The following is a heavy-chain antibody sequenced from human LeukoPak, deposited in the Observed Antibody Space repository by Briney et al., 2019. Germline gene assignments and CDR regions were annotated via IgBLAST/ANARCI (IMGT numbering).Heavy chain of an antibody. CDR1: GGSISSGDYY. D-gene: IGHD2-2*01. CDR2: IYYSGST. V-gene: IGHV4-30-4*01. Sequence: SETLSLTCTVSGGSISSGDYYWSWIRQPPGKGLEWTGYIYYSGSTYYNPSLKSRVTISVDTSKNQFSLKLSSVTAADTAVYYCAIHIVVVPAAKKKNWFDPWGQGTLVTVSS. J-gene: IGHJ5*02. CDR3: AIHIVVVPAAKKKNWFDP.